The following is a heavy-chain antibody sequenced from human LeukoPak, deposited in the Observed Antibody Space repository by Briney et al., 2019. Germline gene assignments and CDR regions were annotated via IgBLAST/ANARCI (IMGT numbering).Heavy chain of an antibody. CDR1: GFTFSTNW. CDR3: TRDPPGD. CDR2: IKEDGSEK. Sequence: PGGSLRLSCAASGFTFSTNWMSWVRKAPGKGLEWVASIKEDGSEKYYVDSVKGRFTISRDNAKNSLYLQMNSLRAEDTAVYYCTRDPPGDWGQGTLVTVSS. V-gene: IGHV3-7*05. J-gene: IGHJ4*02. D-gene: IGHD3-10*01.